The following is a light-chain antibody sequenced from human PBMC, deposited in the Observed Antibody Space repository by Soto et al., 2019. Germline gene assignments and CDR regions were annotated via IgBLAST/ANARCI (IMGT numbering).Light chain of an antibody. Sequence: QSVLTHPASVSGSPGQSITISCTGTSSDVGSYNFVSWFQQHPGKVPKLIIYEGTERPSGVSNRFSASKSGNTASLTISGLQPEDEADYYCCSYAGPSTIFGGGTKLTVL. CDR2: EGT. J-gene: IGLJ2*01. CDR3: CSYAGPSTI. V-gene: IGLV2-23*01. CDR1: SSDVGSYNF.